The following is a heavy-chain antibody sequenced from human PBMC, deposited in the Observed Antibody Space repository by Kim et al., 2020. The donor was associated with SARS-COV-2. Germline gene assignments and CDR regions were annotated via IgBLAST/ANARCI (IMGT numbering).Heavy chain of an antibody. V-gene: IGHV3-9*01. J-gene: IGHJ3*02. Sequence: GGSLRLSCAASGFTFGDYAMHWVRQAPGKGLEWVPGISWNSGSIGYADSVKGRFTISRDNAKNSLYLQMNSLRAEDTALYYCAKDRIGDGYNYYDAFDIWGQGTMVTVSS. CDR2: ISWNSGSI. CDR1: GFTFGDYA. D-gene: IGHD5-12*01. CDR3: AKDRIGDGYNYYDAFDI.